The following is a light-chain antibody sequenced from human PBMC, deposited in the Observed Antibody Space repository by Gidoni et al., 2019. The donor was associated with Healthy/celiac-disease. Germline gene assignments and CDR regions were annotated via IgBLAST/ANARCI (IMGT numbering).Light chain of an antibody. CDR1: QSISSY. J-gene: IGKJ1*01. CDR3: QQSYSTPRT. Sequence: DIQMTQSPSSLSASVGDRVTITGRASQSISSYLNWYQQKPGKAPKLLLYAASSWQTGVPSRFSGSGSGTDFTRTIRSLQPEDFATYYCQQSYSTPRTFXXXTKVEIK. V-gene: IGKV1-39*01. CDR2: AAS.